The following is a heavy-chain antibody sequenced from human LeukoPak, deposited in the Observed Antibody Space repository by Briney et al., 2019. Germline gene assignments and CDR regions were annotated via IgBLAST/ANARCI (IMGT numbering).Heavy chain of an antibody. D-gene: IGHD6-13*01. V-gene: IGHV3-30-3*01. Sequence: GRSLRLSCAASGFTFSSYAVHWVRQAPGKGLEWVAVISYDGSNKYYADSVKGRFTISRDNSKNTLYLQMNSLRAEDTAVYYCAKAYSSSWYSWFDPWGQGTLVTVSS. CDR2: ISYDGSNK. CDR1: GFTFSSYA. CDR3: AKAYSSSWYSWFDP. J-gene: IGHJ5*02.